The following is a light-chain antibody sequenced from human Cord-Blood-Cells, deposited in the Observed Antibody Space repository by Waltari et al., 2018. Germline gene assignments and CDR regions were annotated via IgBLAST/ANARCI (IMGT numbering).Light chain of an antibody. CDR2: DGS. CDR3: CSYAGSSTWV. J-gene: IGLJ3*02. Sequence: QSALTQPASVSGSPGQSITISCTGTSSDVGRYNLVSWYQQNPGQAPKLMIYDGSKRPSGVSNRFAVSKSGNTASLTISGLQAEDASDYYCCSYAGSSTWVCGVVTKPTVL. CDR1: SSDVGRYNL. V-gene: IGLV2-23*01.